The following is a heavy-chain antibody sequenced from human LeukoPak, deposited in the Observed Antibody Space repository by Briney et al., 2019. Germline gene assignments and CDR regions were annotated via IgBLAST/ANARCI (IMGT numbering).Heavy chain of an antibody. D-gene: IGHD3-22*01. CDR1: GFSFSSYA. CDR2: ISDSGTST. Sequence: PGGSLRLSCAASGFSFSSYAMSWVRQAPGKGLEWVSAISDSGTSTYYADSVRGRFTISRDNSKNTLYLQMNSLRAEDTAVYYCAKDVKYYFDSSGFYYPFDYWGQGTLVTVS. CDR3: AKDVKYYFDSSGFYYPFDY. J-gene: IGHJ4*02. V-gene: IGHV3-23*01.